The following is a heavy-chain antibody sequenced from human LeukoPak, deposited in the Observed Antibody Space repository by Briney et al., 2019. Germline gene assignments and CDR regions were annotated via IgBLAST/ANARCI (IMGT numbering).Heavy chain of an antibody. CDR2: IFYSGNT. V-gene: IGHV4-59*08. CDR1: GDSISNHY. J-gene: IGHJ4*02. D-gene: IGHD5-12*01. CDR3: ARLDIVATITIFY. Sequence: PSETLSLTCTVSGDSISNHYWSWIRQPPGKGLVWIGYIFYSGNTHYNPSLKSRVTISVDTSKNQFSLKLSSVTAADTAVYYCARLDIVATITIFYWGQGTLVTVSS.